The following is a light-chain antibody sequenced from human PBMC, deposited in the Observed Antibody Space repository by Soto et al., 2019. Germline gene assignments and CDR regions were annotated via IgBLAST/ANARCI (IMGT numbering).Light chain of an antibody. CDR2: GAS. CDR3: QQYGGSPLFT. V-gene: IGKV3-20*01. Sequence: EIVLTQSPGTLSLSPGDRATLSCRASQGVTPAYLAWYQHKPGQAPSLLIYGASHRATGIPDRFIGSGSGTDFTLTITRLEPEDFAVYSCQQYGGSPLFTFGPGTRVDFK. J-gene: IGKJ3*01. CDR1: QGVTPAY.